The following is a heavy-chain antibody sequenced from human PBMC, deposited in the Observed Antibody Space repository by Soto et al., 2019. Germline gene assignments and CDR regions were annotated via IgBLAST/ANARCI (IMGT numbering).Heavy chain of an antibody. CDR1: GGSISSGGYY. CDR2: IYYSGST. J-gene: IGHJ5*02. Sequence: PSETLSLTCTVSGGSISSGGYYWSWIRQHPGKGLEWIGYIYYSGSTYYNPSLKSRVTISVDTSKNQFSLKLSSVTAADTAVYYCARDNRVGESYNWFDPWGQGTLVTVSS. D-gene: IGHD3-10*01. V-gene: IGHV4-31*03. CDR3: ARDNRVGESYNWFDP.